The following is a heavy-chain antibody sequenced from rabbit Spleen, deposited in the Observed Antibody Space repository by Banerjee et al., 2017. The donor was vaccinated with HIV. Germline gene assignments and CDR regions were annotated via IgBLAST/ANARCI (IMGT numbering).Heavy chain of an antibody. CDR2: IDTGSSGFT. CDR3: ARGTSSSFSSYGMDL. Sequence: QSLEESGGDLVKPGASLTLTCIASGVSFSVSSYICWVRQAPGKGLEWIACIDTGSSGFTYFATWAKGRFTISKTSSTTVTLQMTSLTAADTATYSCARGTSSSFSSYGMDLWGQGTLVTVS. CDR1: GVSFSVSSY. D-gene: IGHD1-1*01. V-gene: IGHV1S40*01. J-gene: IGHJ6*01.